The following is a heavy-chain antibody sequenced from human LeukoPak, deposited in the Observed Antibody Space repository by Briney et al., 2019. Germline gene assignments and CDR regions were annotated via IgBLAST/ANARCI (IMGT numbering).Heavy chain of an antibody. CDR3: AKDVVRGVLGLDF. D-gene: IGHD3-10*01. CDR2: IRYDGSYK. Sequence: PGGSLRLSCAASGFSFSSHGIHWVRQAPGKGLEWVAFIRYDGSYKYYADSVRGRFTISRDNSKNTLYLQMNSLRVEDTAVYYCAKDVVRGVLGLDFWGQGTLVTVSS. J-gene: IGHJ4*02. V-gene: IGHV3-30*02. CDR1: GFSFSSHG.